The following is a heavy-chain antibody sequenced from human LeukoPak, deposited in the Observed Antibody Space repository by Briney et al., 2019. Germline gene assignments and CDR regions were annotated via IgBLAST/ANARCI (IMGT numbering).Heavy chain of an antibody. CDR2: IGGSETTI. Sequence: GGSLRLSCVASGFSFGNYAMSWVRQAPGKGLEWVSYIGGSETTIFYADSVKGRFTISRDNAKNALYLQMNSLRAEDTAIYYCAREERLRYWGQGALVIVSS. D-gene: IGHD5-24*01. V-gene: IGHV3-48*01. CDR3: AREERLRY. CDR1: GFSFGNYA. J-gene: IGHJ4*02.